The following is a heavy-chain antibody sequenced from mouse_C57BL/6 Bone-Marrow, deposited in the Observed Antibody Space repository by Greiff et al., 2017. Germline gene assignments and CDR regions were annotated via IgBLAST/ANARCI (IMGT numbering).Heavy chain of an antibody. V-gene: IGHV1-55*01. J-gene: IGHJ4*01. CDR2: IYPGSGSN. Sequence: VQLQQPGAELVKPGASVKMSCKASGYTFTSYWITWVKQRPGQGLEWIGDIYPGSGSNNYKKKLKSKATLTVDTSSSTAYMQLSSLTSEDSAVYYCARRLGPLWYAMDYWGQGTSVTVSS. D-gene: IGHD4-1*01. CDR1: GYTFTSYW. CDR3: ARRLGPLWYAMDY.